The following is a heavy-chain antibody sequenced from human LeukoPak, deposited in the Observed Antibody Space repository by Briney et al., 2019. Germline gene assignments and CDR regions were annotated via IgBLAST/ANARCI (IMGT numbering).Heavy chain of an antibody. V-gene: IGHV1-24*01. D-gene: IGHD2/OR15-2a*01. CDR2: FDPEDVET. J-gene: IGHJ4*02. CDR3: ATDFYRGRQFDY. Sequence: GASVKVSCKVSGNTFTDLSMNWVRQAPGKGLEWMGGFDPEDVETIYAQKFQGRVTMTEDTSTATAYMDLSSLRPDDTAVYYCATDFYRGRQFDYWGQGTLVTVPS. CDR1: GNTFTDLS.